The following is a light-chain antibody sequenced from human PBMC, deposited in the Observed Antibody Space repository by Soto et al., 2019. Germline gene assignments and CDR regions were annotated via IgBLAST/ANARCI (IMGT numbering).Light chain of an antibody. Sequence: QSVLTQPASVSGSPGRSLTISCTGTSSDVGSYDLVSWYQQHPGKAPKLMIYEGSKRPSGVSNRFSGSKSGNTASLTISGLQAEDEADYYCCSYAGSPYVFGTGTKVTVL. CDR1: SSDVGSYDL. CDR2: EGS. V-gene: IGLV2-23*01. J-gene: IGLJ1*01. CDR3: CSYAGSPYV.